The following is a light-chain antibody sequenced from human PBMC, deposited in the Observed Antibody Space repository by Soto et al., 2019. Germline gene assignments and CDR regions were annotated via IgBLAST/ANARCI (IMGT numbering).Light chain of an antibody. J-gene: IGKJ2*01. V-gene: IGKV4-1*01. CDR3: QQYYNTPSYT. Sequence: DIVMTQSPDSLAVSLGERATINCKSSQSVLYSSNNKNYLAWYQQKPGQPPKLLIYWASTRESGVPDRFSGSGSGQDFTLTISSLQAEDGAVYYCQQYYNTPSYTFGQGTKLEIK. CDR1: QSVLYSSNNKNY. CDR2: WAS.